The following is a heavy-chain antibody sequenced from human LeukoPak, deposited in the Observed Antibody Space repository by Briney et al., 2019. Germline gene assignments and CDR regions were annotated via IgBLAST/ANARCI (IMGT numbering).Heavy chain of an antibody. Sequence: GGSLRLSCTASGFTFGDYAMSWVRQAPGKGLEWVGFIRSKAYGGTTEYAASVKGRFTISRDDSKSIAYLQMNSLKTEDTAVYYCTSIPGSFAAAGTGSFDYWGQGTLVTVSS. CDR3: TSIPGSFAAAGTGSFDY. V-gene: IGHV3-49*04. CDR2: IRSKAYGGTT. D-gene: IGHD6-13*01. CDR1: GFTFGDYA. J-gene: IGHJ4*02.